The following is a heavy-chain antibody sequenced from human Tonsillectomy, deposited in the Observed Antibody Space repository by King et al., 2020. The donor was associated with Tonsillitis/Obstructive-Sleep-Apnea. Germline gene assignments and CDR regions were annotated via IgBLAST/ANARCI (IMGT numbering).Heavy chain of an antibody. CDR1: GFTFSDHY. D-gene: IGHD2-15*01. V-gene: IGHV3-72*01. CDR2: IRNKANSYTT. Sequence: VQLVESGGGLVQPGGSLRLSCAASGFTFSDHYMDWVRPATGKGLEWVGRIRNKANSYTTEYVAFMKGRFTISRNDSKNSLYLQMNSLKTEDTAVYYCARVRDCGGGRCYAPADYWGQGTLVTVSS. CDR3: ARVRDCGGGRCYAPADY. J-gene: IGHJ4*02.